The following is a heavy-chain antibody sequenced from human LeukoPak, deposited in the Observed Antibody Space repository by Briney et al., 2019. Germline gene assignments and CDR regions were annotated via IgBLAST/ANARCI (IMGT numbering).Heavy chain of an antibody. J-gene: IGHJ4*02. V-gene: IGHV4-4*07. CDR1: GGSFSGYY. CDR2: IYSSGST. CDR3: ARERPDDYYDSSGYYRYFDY. Sequence: SETLSLTCAVYGGSFSGYYWSWIRQPAGKRLEWIGRIYSSGSTNYNPSLKSRVTISVDTSKNQFSLKLSSITAADTAVYYCARERPDDYYDSSGYYRYFDYWGQGTLVTVSS. D-gene: IGHD3-22*01.